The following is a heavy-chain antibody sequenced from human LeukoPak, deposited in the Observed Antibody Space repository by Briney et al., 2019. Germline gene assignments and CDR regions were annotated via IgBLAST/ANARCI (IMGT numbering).Heavy chain of an antibody. D-gene: IGHD3-22*01. CDR3: AKSRTGYYDSSGYYIH. Sequence: GGSLRLSCAVSGFTFSSYAMSWVRQAPGKGLEWVSGISWNSGSIGYADSVKGRFTISRDNAKNSLYLQMNSLRAEDTALYYCAKSRTGYYDSSGYYIHWGQGTLVTVSS. J-gene: IGHJ4*02. CDR2: ISWNSGSI. V-gene: IGHV3-9*01. CDR1: GFTFSSYA.